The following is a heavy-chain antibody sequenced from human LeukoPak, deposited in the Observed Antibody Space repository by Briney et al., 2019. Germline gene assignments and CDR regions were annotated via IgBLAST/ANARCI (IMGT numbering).Heavy chain of an antibody. J-gene: IGHJ3*02. Sequence: SETLSLTCTVSGGSTSSYYWTWIRQPPGEGLEWIGYIYNSRSTNYNPSLNSRVTISADASKNQFSLKLNSVTAADTAVYYCARRNVLTEGEAFDIWGQRTMVTVSS. CDR3: ARRNVLTEGEAFDI. V-gene: IGHV4-59*08. D-gene: IGHD3-9*01. CDR1: GGSTSSYY. CDR2: IYNSRST.